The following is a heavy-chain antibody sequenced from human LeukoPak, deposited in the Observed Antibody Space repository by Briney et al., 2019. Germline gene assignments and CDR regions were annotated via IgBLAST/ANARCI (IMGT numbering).Heavy chain of an antibody. CDR1: GYTFTSYD. Sequence: ASVKVSCKTSGYTFTSYDINWVRQATGQGLEWMGWMNPNSGNAGYTQRFQGRVTMTRNTSISTACMELSRLRSEDTAVYYCARGHYDILTGYSFDSWGQGTLVTVSS. D-gene: IGHD3-9*01. J-gene: IGHJ4*02. CDR3: ARGHYDILTGYSFDS. CDR2: MNPNSGNA. V-gene: IGHV1-8*01.